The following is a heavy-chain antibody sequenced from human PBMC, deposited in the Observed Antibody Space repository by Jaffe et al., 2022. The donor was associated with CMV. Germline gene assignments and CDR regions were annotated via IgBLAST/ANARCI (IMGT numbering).Heavy chain of an antibody. J-gene: IGHJ6*02. CDR1: GFTFSSYS. CDR3: ARARPRGYYYYGMDV. V-gene: IGHV3-21*01. Sequence: EVQLVESGGGLVKPGGSLRLSCAASGFTFSSYSMNWVRQAPGKGLEWVSSISSSSSYIYYADSVKGRFTISRDNAKNSLYLQMNSLRAEDTAVYYCARARPRGYYYYGMDVWGQGTTVTVSS. CDR2: ISSSSSYI.